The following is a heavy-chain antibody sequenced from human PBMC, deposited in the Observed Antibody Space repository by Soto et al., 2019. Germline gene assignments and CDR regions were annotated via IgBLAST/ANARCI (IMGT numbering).Heavy chain of an antibody. CDR2: ISSGGNTI. V-gene: IGHV3-11*01. Sequence: QMQLVESGGNLVKPGGSLRLSCSGSGFSFGAYYMNWIRKAPGKGLEWVSYISSGGNTISYSDSVKGRFTISRDNANKSVYLEMDSLRPEDTDVYYFARRLFLDVWGQGNLVTVSS. J-gene: IGHJ4*02. CDR3: ARRLFLDV. CDR1: GFSFGAYY. D-gene: IGHD2-21*01.